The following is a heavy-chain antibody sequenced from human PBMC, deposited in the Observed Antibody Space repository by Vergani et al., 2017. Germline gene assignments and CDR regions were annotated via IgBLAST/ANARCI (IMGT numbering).Heavy chain of an antibody. CDR1: GYSFTRYW. CDR3: ARQVAVAGKWWGPYYYYGMDV. J-gene: IGHJ6*02. V-gene: IGHV5-10-1*01. Sequence: EVQLVQSGAEVKKPGDSLRISCKGSGYSFTRYWISWVRQMPGKGLEWMGRIDPSDSYTNYSPSFQGHVTISADKSISTAYLQWSSLKASDTAMYYCARQVAVAGKWWGPYYYYGMDVWGQGTTVTVSS. CDR2: IDPSDSYT. D-gene: IGHD6-19*01.